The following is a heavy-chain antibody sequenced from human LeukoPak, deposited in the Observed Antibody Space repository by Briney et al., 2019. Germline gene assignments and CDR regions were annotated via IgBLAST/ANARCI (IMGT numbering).Heavy chain of an antibody. D-gene: IGHD1-26*01. CDR1: GGTFSSYA. CDR2: IIPIFGTA. Sequence: SVKVSCKASGGTFSSYAISWVRQAPGQGLEWMGGIIPIFGTANYAQKFQGRVTITADESTSTAYMELSSLRSEDTAVYYCARDTAHSGRYLAAFDIWGQGTMVTVSS. V-gene: IGHV1-69*01. CDR3: ARDTAHSGRYLAAFDI. J-gene: IGHJ3*02.